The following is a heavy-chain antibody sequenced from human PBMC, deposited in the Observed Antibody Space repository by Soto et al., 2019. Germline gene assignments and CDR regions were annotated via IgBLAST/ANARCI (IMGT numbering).Heavy chain of an antibody. V-gene: IGHV1-3*01. CDR1: GYTFTSYA. Sequence: ASVKVSCKASGYTFTSYAMHWVRQAPGQRLEWMGWINAGNGNTKYSQKFQGRVTITRDTSASTAFMELSSLRSEDTAVYYCARAPSWWYFDLWGRGTLVTVSS. CDR2: INAGNGNT. CDR3: ARAPSWWYFDL. J-gene: IGHJ2*01.